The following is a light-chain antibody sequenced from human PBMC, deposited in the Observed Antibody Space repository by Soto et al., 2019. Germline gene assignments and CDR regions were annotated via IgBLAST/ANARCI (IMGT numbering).Light chain of an antibody. CDR2: DAS. CDR1: QSVNSY. V-gene: IGKV3-20*01. CDR3: QQYGDSPVT. J-gene: IGKJ1*01. Sequence: EIVMTQSRGTLSLSPGERATLSCRASQSVNSYLAWYQQKPGQAPRLLISDASDRATGIPDRFSGSGSGTDFTLTISRLVPEDFAVYYCQQYGDSPVTFGQGTKVDIK.